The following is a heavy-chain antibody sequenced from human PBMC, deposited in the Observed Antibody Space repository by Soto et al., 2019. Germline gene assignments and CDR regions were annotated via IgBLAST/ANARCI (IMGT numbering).Heavy chain of an antibody. V-gene: IGHV3-49*04. D-gene: IGHD3-10*01. CDR3: TRVRECLIRVRFHYYGLDI. CDR2: IRISGNDAKT. CDR1: GSTFRAYS. Sequence: GGSRRPSGRVFGSTFRAYSVSWGGQAPGKGWGGGGSIRISGNDAKTKYAASFKDRFIISRDNSKSIAYLQRNSLKSEDTGVYYCTRVRECLIRVRFHYYGLDIWGQGTTVTVSS. J-gene: IGHJ6*02.